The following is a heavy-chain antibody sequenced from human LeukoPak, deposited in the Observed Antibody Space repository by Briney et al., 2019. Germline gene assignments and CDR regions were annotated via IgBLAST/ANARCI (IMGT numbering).Heavy chain of an antibody. D-gene: IGHD3-22*01. J-gene: IGHJ3*02. CDR2: IHQNGNT. V-gene: IGHV4-59*01. CDR3: ARGYYDSSGYSNAFDI. Sequence: SETLSLTCSVSGVSISSSYWSWIRQPPGKRLEWIGFIHQNGNTNYNPSLKSRVTMSVDTSKNQFSLQMRSVTAADTAVYYCARGYYDSSGYSNAFDIWGHGTMVAV. CDR1: GVSISSSY.